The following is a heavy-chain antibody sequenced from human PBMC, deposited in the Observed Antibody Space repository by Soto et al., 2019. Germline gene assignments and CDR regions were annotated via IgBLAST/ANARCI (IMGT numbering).Heavy chain of an antibody. V-gene: IGHV3-21*06. CDR2: ISSSSDYI. J-gene: IGHJ4*02. CDR3: ARARVYATGPLDF. D-gene: IGHD6-13*01. CDR1: GFTFTSYT. Sequence: GGSLRLSCAASGFTFTSYTMNWVRLAPGKGLEWVSSISSSSDYIYYADSMKGRVTISRDNAKNSLFLDMNSLTGEDTAVYYCARARVYATGPLDFWGQGTLVTVSS.